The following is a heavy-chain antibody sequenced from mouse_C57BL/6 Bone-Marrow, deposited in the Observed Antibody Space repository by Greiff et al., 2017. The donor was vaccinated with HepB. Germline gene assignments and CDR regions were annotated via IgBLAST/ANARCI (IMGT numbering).Heavy chain of an antibody. CDR3: AYDYDGAWFAY. CDR2: ISSGSSTI. CDR1: GFTFSDYG. Sequence: EVMLVESGGGLVKPGGSLKLSCAASGFTFSDYGMHWVRQAPEKGLEWVAYISSGSSTIYYADTVKGRFTISRDNAKNTLFLQMTSLRSEDTAMYYCAYDYDGAWFAYWGQGTLVTVSA. D-gene: IGHD2-4*01. J-gene: IGHJ3*01. V-gene: IGHV5-17*01.